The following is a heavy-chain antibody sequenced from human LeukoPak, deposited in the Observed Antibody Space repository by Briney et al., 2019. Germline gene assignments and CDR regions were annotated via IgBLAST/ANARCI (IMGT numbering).Heavy chain of an antibody. Sequence: GAPVKVSCKASGYTFTGYYMHWVRQAPGQGLEWMGWINPNSGGTNYAQKFQGRVTMTRDTSISTAYMELSRLRSDDTAVYYCARGYSSSWYSFGYWGQGTLVTVSS. J-gene: IGHJ4*02. CDR1: GYTFTGYY. V-gene: IGHV1-2*02. D-gene: IGHD6-13*01. CDR3: ARGYSSSWYSFGY. CDR2: INPNSGGT.